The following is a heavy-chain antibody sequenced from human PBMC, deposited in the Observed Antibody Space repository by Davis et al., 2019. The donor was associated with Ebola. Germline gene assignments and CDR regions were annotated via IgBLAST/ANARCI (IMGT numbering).Heavy chain of an antibody. CDR1: GIAFVTSI. D-gene: IGHD3-10*01. Sequence: PGGSLRLSCIVSGIAFVTSIMHWVRQAPGKGLERVALIPIDGSYNPYGNAVKGRFTISRDDSKNTVTLQMKSLRAEDTAVYYCAREGVTSGRAGSFDYWGQGTPVTVSS. CDR3: AREGVTSGRAGSFDY. CDR2: IPIDGSYN. J-gene: IGHJ4*02. V-gene: IGHV3-30-3*01.